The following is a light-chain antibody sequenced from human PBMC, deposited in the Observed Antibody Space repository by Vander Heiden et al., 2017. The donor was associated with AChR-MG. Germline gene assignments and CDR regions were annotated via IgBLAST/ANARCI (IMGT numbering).Light chain of an antibody. V-gene: IGLV1-44*01. Sequence: QSVLTQPPSASGTPGQGVTISCSGSSSNIGMNTVNWYQQLPGTAPRLLIDSNNRRPSGVPDRFSGSKSGTSASLAISGLQSEDEAAYHCAAWDDSLNDLLFGGGTKLTVI. CDR2: SNN. CDR3: AAWDDSLNDLL. CDR1: SSNIGMNT. J-gene: IGLJ2*01.